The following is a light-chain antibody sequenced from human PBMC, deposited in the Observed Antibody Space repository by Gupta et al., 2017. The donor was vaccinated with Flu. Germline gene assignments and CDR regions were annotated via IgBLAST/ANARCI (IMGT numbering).Light chain of an antibody. V-gene: IGKV3-11*01. CDR2: EAS. CDR1: QSVGKQ. CDR3: QQSSDWPPDT. J-gene: IGKJ4*01. Sequence: ASLSLSPGERATLSCRASQSVGKQLGWYQQRPGRAPRLLMCEASTRVAGIPPRFSGSGSGTDFTLTISTLQTEDCAVYYCQQSSDWPPDTFGRGTKVEIK.